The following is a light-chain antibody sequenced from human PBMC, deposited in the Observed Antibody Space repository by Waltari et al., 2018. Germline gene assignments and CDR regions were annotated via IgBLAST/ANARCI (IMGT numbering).Light chain of an antibody. Sequence: EIVLTQSPATLSLSPGETATLSCGASQSVTASDGAWYQEKPGLAPRLLIYDATDRAPGIPGRFSGSGAGTDFTLTISGVEPEDFAVYYCHQYGRSPLTFGGGTKVEI. CDR2: DAT. V-gene: IGKV3D-20*01. J-gene: IGKJ4*01. CDR1: QSVTASD. CDR3: HQYGRSPLT.